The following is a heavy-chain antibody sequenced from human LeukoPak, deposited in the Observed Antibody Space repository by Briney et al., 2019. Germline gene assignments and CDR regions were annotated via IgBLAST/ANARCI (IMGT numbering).Heavy chain of an antibody. D-gene: IGHD5/OR15-5a*01. V-gene: IGHV3-33*05. Sequence: GSLRLSCAASGFSFSAYGVHWVRQAPGKGLEWVAVISYDGSNKYYADSVKGRFTISRDNAKNSLYLQMNSLRAEDTAVYYCARSKAPDYWGQGTLVTVSS. J-gene: IGHJ4*02. CDR2: ISYDGSNK. CDR1: GFSFSAYG. CDR3: ARSKAPDY.